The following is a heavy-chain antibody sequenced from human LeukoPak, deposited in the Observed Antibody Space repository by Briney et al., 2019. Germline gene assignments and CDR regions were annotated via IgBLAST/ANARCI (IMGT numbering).Heavy chain of an antibody. J-gene: IGHJ6*02. D-gene: IGHD2-2*01. Sequence: GESLKISCKGSGYSFTSYWISWLRQMPGKGLEWMGRIDPSDSYTNYSPSFQGHVTISADKSISTAYLQWSSLKASDTAMYYCALCSSTSCYPPYYYYGMDVWGQGTTVTVSS. CDR2: IDPSDSYT. V-gene: IGHV5-10-1*01. CDR3: ALCSSTSCYPPYYYYGMDV. CDR1: GYSFTSYW.